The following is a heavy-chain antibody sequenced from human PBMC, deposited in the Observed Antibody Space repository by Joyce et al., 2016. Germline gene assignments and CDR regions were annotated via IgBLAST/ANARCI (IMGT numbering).Heavy chain of an antibody. Sequence: QVQLQESGPGLVRPSGTLSLTCAVSGDSITTNNWWSWVRQPPGKGLGWIGDVHHSGSTNSNPSLKSRVTISVDQSNNHFSLSLTSVTAANTAVYYCARRELYGDYAYFQRWGQGALVTVSS. D-gene: IGHD4-17*01. V-gene: IGHV4-4*02. CDR1: GDSITTNNW. CDR2: VHHSGST. CDR3: ARRELYGDYAYFQR. J-gene: IGHJ1*01.